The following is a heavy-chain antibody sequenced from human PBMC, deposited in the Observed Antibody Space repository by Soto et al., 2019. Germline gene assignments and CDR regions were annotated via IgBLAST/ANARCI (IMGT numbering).Heavy chain of an antibody. J-gene: IGHJ6*02. D-gene: IGHD1-26*01. CDR1: GYTFTSYG. CDR3: ATREMFRPSYYYYGMDV. CDR2: ISAYNGNT. Sequence: QVQLVQSGAEVKKPGASVKVSCKASGYTFTSYGISWVRQAPGQGLEWMGWISAYNGNTNYAQKLQGRVTMTTDTSTSTAHMELRSLRSDDTAVYYCATREMFRPSYYYYGMDVWGQGTTVTVSS. V-gene: IGHV1-18*01.